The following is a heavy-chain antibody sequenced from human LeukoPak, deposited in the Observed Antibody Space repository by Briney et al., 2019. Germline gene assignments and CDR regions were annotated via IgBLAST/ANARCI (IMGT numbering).Heavy chain of an antibody. CDR1: GGSISSSSYY. V-gene: IGHV4-39*01. D-gene: IGHD3-22*01. J-gene: IGHJ4*02. CDR3: ARSTYYYDSSGYYLNPFDY. Sequence: PSETLSLTCTVSGGSISSSSYYWGWIRQPPGKGLEWIGSIYYSGSTYYNPSLESRVTISVDTSKNQFSLKLSSVTAADTAVYYCARSTYYYDSSGYYLNPFDYWGQGTLVTVSS. CDR2: IYYSGST.